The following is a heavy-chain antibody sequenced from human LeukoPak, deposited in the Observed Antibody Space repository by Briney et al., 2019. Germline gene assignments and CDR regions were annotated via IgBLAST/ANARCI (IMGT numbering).Heavy chain of an antibody. CDR3: ARSVDY. CDR1: GFTFSSYG. Sequence: GGSLRLSCAASGFTFSSYGMHWVRQAPGKGLEWVTFIRYDGSQEYYADSVKGRFTISRDISKNTLYLQMKSLRPEDTAVYYCARSVDYWGQGTLVTVSS. J-gene: IGHJ4*02. CDR2: IRYDGSQE. V-gene: IGHV3-30*02.